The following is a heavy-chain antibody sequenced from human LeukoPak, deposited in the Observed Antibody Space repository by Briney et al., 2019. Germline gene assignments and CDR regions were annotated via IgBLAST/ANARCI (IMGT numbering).Heavy chain of an antibody. CDR2: TSYSGST. CDR3: ARYIWGSYPTFEDY. V-gene: IGHV4-59*01. D-gene: IGHD3-16*02. J-gene: IGHJ4*02. Sequence: VNPSETLSLTCTVSGGSISSYYWSWIRQPPGKGLEWIGYTSYSGSTNYNPSLKSRVTISVDTSKNQLSLKLNSVTAADTAVYYCARYIWGSYPTFEDYWGQGSLVTVSS. CDR1: GGSISSYY.